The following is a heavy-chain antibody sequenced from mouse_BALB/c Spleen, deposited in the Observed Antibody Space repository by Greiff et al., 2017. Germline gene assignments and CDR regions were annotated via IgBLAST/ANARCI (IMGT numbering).Heavy chain of an antibody. CDR2: ISSGGST. Sequence: EVKLVESGGGLVKPGGSLKLSCAASGFTFSSYAMSWVRQTPEKRLEWVASISSGGSTYYPDSVKGRFTISRDNARNTLYLQMSSLRSEDTAMYYYARRGGYGNLPYFDYWGQGTTLTVSS. CDR3: ARRGGYGNLPYFDY. V-gene: IGHV5-6-5*01. D-gene: IGHD2-1*01. J-gene: IGHJ2*01. CDR1: GFTFSSYA.